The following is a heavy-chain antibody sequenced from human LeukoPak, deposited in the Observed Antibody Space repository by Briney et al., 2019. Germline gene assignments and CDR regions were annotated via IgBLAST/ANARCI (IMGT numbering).Heavy chain of an antibody. D-gene: IGHD1-26*01. CDR3: ARGVWWEQLGGAFDI. CDR2: IYYSGST. CDR1: GGSISSSSYY. V-gene: IGHV4-39*01. Sequence: PSETLSLTCTVSGGSISSSSYYWGWIRQPPGKGLEWIGSIYYSGSTYYNPSLKSRVTISVDTSKNQFSLKLSSVTAADTAVYYCARGVWWEQLGGAFDIWGQGTMVTVSS. J-gene: IGHJ3*02.